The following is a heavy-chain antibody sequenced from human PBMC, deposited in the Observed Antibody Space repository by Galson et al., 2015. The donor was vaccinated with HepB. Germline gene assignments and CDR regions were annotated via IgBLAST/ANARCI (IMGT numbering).Heavy chain of an antibody. J-gene: IGHJ5*02. CDR1: GYSFSPYS. D-gene: IGHD2-15*01. CDR2: ISPYNRDT. Sequence: SVKVSCKASGYSFSPYSVTWVRQAPGQGLEWMGSISPYNRDTKYARKFQGRVTMTTDTITSTGYMELRSLRSDDTAVYYCARGALAGVVGGMQNNWFDPWGQGTLVTVSS. CDR3: ARGALAGVVGGMQNNWFDP. V-gene: IGHV1-18*01.